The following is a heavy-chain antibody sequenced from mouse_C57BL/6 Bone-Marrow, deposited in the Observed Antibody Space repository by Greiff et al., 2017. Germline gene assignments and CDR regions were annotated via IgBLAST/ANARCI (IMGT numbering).Heavy chain of an antibody. D-gene: IGHD1-1*01. CDR3: TRALIYYGTNY. CDR2: IDPEDGET. J-gene: IGHJ2*01. Sequence: EVMLVESGAELVKPGASVTLSCTASGFNIQDYYIHWVKQRPEQGLAWIGRIDPEDGETKYPPKFQDKATITSDTSSNTAYLQLSSLTSEDTAVYYCTRALIYYGTNYWGQGTTLTVSS. CDR1: GFNIQDYY. V-gene: IGHV14-2*01.